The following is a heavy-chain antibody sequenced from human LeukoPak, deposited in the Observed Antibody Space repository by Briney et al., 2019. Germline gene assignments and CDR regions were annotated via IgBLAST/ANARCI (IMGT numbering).Heavy chain of an antibody. CDR1: GGSISSSSYY. CDR2: IHYTGST. D-gene: IGHD2-15*01. J-gene: IGHJ4*02. V-gene: IGHV4-39*01. CDR3: ARGARITLTVVALYYFDY. Sequence: SETLSLTCTVSGGSISSSSYYWGWIRQPPGKGLEWIGSIHYTGSTYYNPSFRSRLTMSVDTSKNQFSLKLTSVTAVDTAVYYCARGARITLTVVALYYFDYWGQGTLVAVSS.